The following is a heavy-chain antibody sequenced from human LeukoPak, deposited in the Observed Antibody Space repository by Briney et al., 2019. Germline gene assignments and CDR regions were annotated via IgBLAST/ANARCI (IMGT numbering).Heavy chain of an antibody. CDR2: IYYSGST. CDR3: APYYYDSSGYYGGDAFDI. D-gene: IGHD3-22*01. Sequence: SETLSLTCTVSGVSISSSSYYWGWIRQPPGKGLEWIGSIYYSGSTYYNPSLKSRVTISVDTSKNQFSLKLSSVTAADTAVHYCAPYYYDSSGYYGGDAFDIWGQGTMVTVSS. CDR1: GVSISSSSYY. V-gene: IGHV4-39*01. J-gene: IGHJ3*02.